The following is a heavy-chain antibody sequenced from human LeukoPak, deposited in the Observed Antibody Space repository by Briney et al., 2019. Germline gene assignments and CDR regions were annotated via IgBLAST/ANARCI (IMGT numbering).Heavy chain of an antibody. Sequence: PSETLSLTCTVSGGSISPYYWSCIRQPAGKGLEWIGRIYASGSNNYNPSLKSRVTLSVDTSKNQFSLKLSSVTAADTAVYYCARGGAPTYNWFDPWGQGTLVTVSS. V-gene: IGHV4-4*07. CDR3: ARGGAPTYNWFDP. D-gene: IGHD4-17*01. CDR1: GGSISPYY. CDR2: IYASGSN. J-gene: IGHJ5*02.